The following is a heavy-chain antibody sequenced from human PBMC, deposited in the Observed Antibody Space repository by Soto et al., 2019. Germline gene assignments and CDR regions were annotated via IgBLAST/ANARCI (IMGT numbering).Heavy chain of an antibody. V-gene: IGHV1-18*01. CDR3: ARDWAAAGPFDY. J-gene: IGHJ4*02. D-gene: IGHD6-13*01. CDR1: GYTFTSYG. Sequence: QVQLLQSGAEVKTPGASVKVSCKASGYTFTSYGISLVRQAPGQGLEWMGWIRAYNGHTNYAQKVQGRVTMTTDTSTSTAYMELRSLRSDDTAVYSCARDWAAAGPFDYWGQGTLVTVSS. CDR2: IRAYNGHT.